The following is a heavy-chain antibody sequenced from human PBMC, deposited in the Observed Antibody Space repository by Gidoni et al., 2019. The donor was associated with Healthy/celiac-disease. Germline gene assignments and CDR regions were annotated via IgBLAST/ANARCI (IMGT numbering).Heavy chain of an antibody. D-gene: IGHD3-3*01. Sequence: QVQLQQWGAGLLKPSETLSLTCAVYGGSFSGYYWRWIRQPPGKGLEWIWEINHSGSTTYNPSLKSRVTISADTSKNQFSLKLSSVTAADTAVYYCARGPRITIFGVVIIGSGWFDPWGQGTLVTVSS. CDR1: GGSFSGYY. J-gene: IGHJ5*02. CDR2: INHSGST. V-gene: IGHV4-34*01. CDR3: ARGPRITIFGVVIIGSGWFDP.